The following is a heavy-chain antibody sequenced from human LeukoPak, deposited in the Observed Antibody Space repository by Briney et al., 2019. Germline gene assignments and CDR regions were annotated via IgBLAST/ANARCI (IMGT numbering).Heavy chain of an antibody. V-gene: IGHV4-39*01. D-gene: IGHD4-23*01. CDR1: GGSISSSTYY. CDR2: IYYSGTT. CDR3: ARHDYGGNGFHFDY. Sequence: PSETLSLTCTVSGGSISSSTYYWGWVRQPPGKGLEWIGSIYYSGTTYYNPSLKSRVTISVDTSKNQFSLKLSSVTAADTAVYYCARHDYGGNGFHFDYSGQGTLVTVSS. J-gene: IGHJ4*02.